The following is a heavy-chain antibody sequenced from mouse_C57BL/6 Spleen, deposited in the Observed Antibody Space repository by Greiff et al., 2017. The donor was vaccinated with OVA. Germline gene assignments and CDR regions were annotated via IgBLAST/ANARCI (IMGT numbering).Heavy chain of an antibody. Sequence: VHVKQSGPELVKPGASVKIPCKASGYTFTDYNMDWVKQSHGKSLEWIGDINPNNGGTIYNQKFKGKATLTVDKSSSTAYMELRSLTSEDTAVYYCARWDYGKGNYAMDYWGQGTSVTVSS. J-gene: IGHJ4*01. D-gene: IGHD2-1*01. CDR1: GYTFTDYN. CDR3: ARWDYGKGNYAMDY. V-gene: IGHV1-18*01. CDR2: INPNNGGT.